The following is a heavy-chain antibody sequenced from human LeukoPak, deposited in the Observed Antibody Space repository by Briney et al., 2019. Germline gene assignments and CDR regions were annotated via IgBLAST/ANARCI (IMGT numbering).Heavy chain of an antibody. J-gene: IGHJ4*02. CDR1: GLTFSDYA. CDR2: ITSGFTP. CDR3: AKDYSDSRVADVFFEY. D-gene: IGHD2-15*01. V-gene: IGHV3-23*01. Sequence: QPGGSLSLSCAASGLTFSDYAMSWFRQAPGKGLGWVSGITSGFTPHYADSVKGRFTISRDNSKNMFHLQLNGLRAEDTAVYYCAKDYSDSRVADVFFEYWGQGTLVTVSS.